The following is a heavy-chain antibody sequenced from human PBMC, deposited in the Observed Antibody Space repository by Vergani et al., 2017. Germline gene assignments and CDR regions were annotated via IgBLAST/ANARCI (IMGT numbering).Heavy chain of an antibody. CDR2: VLFDGSNE. CDR3: ARDLAYCHEGSCVL. Sequence: QVQLVQSGGGVVQPGGSLRLSCVASGFTFNRYGMQWVRQAPGKGLEWVAYVLFDGSNEYYADSVKGRFIVSRDNSNDALYLQMNSLRTDDTAVYYCARDLAYCHEGSCVLWGQGSVVTVSS. D-gene: IGHD2-15*01. CDR1: GFTFNRYG. J-gene: IGHJ4*02. V-gene: IGHV3-30*02.